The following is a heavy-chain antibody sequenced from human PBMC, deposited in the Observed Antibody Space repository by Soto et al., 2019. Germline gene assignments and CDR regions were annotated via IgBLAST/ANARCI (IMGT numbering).Heavy chain of an antibody. CDR1: GLTISGKKY. CDR3: ATWHEREHAYDV. CDR2: LYDVDGS. Sequence: DVQLVESGGGLIQPEESLRLSCAAFGLTISGKKYVAWIRQAPGKELEWVSALYDVDGSFYADSVKGRFTTSSDSSKTTVYLQMNDLRPDDTAVYYCATWHEREHAYDVWGQGTTVTVSS. D-gene: IGHD1-1*01. J-gene: IGHJ3*01. V-gene: IGHV3-53*01.